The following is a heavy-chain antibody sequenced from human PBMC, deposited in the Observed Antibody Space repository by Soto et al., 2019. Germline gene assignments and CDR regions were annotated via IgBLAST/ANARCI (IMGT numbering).Heavy chain of an antibody. CDR1: GFSLSTSGVG. CDR3: ARTVWFSLGMDV. D-gene: IGHD3-16*01. CDR2: IYWDDDK. Sequence: QITLKESGPTLVKPTQTLTLTCTFSGFSLSTSGVGVGWIRQPPGKALEWLALIYWDDDKRYSPSLKSRLTIPKDTSKNQVVLTMANMYPVDTATYYCARTVWFSLGMDVCGQGTTVTVAS. V-gene: IGHV2-5*02. J-gene: IGHJ6*02.